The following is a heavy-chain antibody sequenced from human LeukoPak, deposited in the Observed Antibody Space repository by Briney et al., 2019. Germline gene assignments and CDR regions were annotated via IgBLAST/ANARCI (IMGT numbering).Heavy chain of an antibody. CDR2: INIDGSTT. CDR3: AGNALPASGWFDP. Sequence: SGGSLRLSCAASGFTFSNYWMHWVRQAPGKGLVWVSRINIDGSTTNYADSVKGRFTISRDNAKNTLYLQMNSLRAEDTALYYCAGNALPASGWFDPWSQGTLVTVSS. D-gene: IGHD2-21*02. J-gene: IGHJ5*02. V-gene: IGHV3-74*01. CDR1: GFTFSNYW.